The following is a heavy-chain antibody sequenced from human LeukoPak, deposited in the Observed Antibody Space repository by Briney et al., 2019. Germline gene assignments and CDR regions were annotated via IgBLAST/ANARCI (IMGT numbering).Heavy chain of an antibody. Sequence: GGSLRLSCAASGFTFSGYWMSWVRQAPGKGLEWVSAISGSGGSTYYADSVKGRFTISRDNSKNTLYLQMNSLRAEDTAVYYCAKAEYSSSALFDYWGQGTLVTVSS. CDR2: ISGSGGST. CDR1: GFTFSGYW. CDR3: AKAEYSSSALFDY. V-gene: IGHV3-23*01. D-gene: IGHD6-6*01. J-gene: IGHJ4*02.